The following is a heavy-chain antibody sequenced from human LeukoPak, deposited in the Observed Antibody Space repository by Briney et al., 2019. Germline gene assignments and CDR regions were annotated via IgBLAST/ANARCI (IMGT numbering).Heavy chain of an antibody. J-gene: IGHJ4*02. Sequence: VSVKVSCKASGYTFTGYYMHWVRQAPGQGLEWMGWINPNSGGTNYAQKFQGRVTMTRDTSITTAYMELTSLTPDDTAVYYCVRDFDWGPDYWGQGTLVTVSS. V-gene: IGHV1-2*02. CDR2: INPNSGGT. D-gene: IGHD3-9*01. CDR3: VRDFDWGPDY. CDR1: GYTFTGYY.